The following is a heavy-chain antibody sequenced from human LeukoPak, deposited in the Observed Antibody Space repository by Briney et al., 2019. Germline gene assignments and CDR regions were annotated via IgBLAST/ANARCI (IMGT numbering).Heavy chain of an antibody. Sequence: GGSLRLSCAASGFTFSSYGMHWVRQARGKGLEWVAFIRYDGSNKYYADSVKGRFTISRDNSKNTLYLQMNSLRAEDTAVYYCAKDRVPAAMTWFDPWGQGTLVTVSS. V-gene: IGHV3-30*02. CDR1: GFTFSSYG. CDR2: IRYDGSNK. CDR3: AKDRVPAAMTWFDP. J-gene: IGHJ5*02. D-gene: IGHD2-2*01.